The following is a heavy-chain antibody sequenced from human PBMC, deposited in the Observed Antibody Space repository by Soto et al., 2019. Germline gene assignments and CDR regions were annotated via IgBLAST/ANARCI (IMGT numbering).Heavy chain of an antibody. CDR3: AYRKGAATGTGNWFDP. V-gene: IGHV2-5*02. D-gene: IGHD1-1*01. Sequence: SGPTLVNPTETLTLTCTFSGFSLTTNGVGVGWIRQPPGKPLEWLGLFYWDDDKRYSPSLQNRLTISKDTSKNQVVLTLANMATEDTGTYYCAYRKGAATGTGNWFDPWGQGTQVSVSS. J-gene: IGHJ5*02. CDR1: GFSLTTNGVG. CDR2: FYWDDDK.